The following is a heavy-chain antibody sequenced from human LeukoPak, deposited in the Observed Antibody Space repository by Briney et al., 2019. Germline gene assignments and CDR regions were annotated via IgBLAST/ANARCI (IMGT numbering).Heavy chain of an antibody. J-gene: IGHJ4*02. CDR2: IRFDGTNK. D-gene: IGHD2-2*01. V-gene: IGHV3-30*02. CDR1: GFTFSNYG. CDR3: AKCRQLPSSGSLTLD. Sequence: GGSLRLSCAASGFTFSNYGMHWVRQAPGKGLEWVAFIRFDGTNKYYADSVKGRFTISRDNSKNTLYLQVNSLRAEDTAVYYCAKCRQLPSSGSLTLDWGQGTLVTVSS.